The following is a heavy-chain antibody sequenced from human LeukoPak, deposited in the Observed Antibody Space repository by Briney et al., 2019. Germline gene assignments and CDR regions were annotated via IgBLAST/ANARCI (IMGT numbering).Heavy chain of an antibody. CDR2: ISHSGST. J-gene: IGHJ4*02. CDR3: ARGIVGPTFDY. D-gene: IGHD1-26*01. V-gene: IGHV4-30-2*01. CDR1: GGSVTSGTFY. Sequence: PSQTLSLTCTVSGGSVTSGTFYWSWTRQPPGKGLEWIGYISHSGSTYSNPSLKSRVTISVDRSKNQFSLKLSSVTDADTAVYYCARGIVGPTFDYWGQGTLVTVSS.